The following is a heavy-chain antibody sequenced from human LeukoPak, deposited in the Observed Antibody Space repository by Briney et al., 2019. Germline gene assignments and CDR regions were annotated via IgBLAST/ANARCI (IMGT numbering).Heavy chain of an antibody. CDR3: AREEPGIAAGGSKGGSWFDP. Sequence: SVKVSCKASGGTFSSYAINWVRQAPGQGLEWMGGIIPIFGTANYAQKFQGRVTITTDESTSTAYMELSSLRSEDTAVYYCAREEPGIAAGGSKGGSWFDPWGQGTLVTVSS. CDR1: GGTFSSYA. CDR2: IIPIFGTA. D-gene: IGHD6-13*01. J-gene: IGHJ5*02. V-gene: IGHV1-69*05.